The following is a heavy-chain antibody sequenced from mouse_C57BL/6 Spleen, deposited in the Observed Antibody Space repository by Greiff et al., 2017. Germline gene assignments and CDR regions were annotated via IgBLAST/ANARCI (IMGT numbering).Heavy chain of an antibody. CDR2: IDPEDGDP. CDR1: GFNIKDYY. J-gene: IGHJ4*01. Sequence: VQLQQSGAELVRPGASVKLSCTASGFNIKDYYMHWVKQRPEQGLEWIGRIDPEDGDPEYAPKVQGKATMTADTSSNTAYLQLSSLTSEDTAVYYCTTASYAMDYWGQGTLVTVSS. D-gene: IGHD6-1*01. V-gene: IGHV14-1*01. CDR3: TTASYAMDY.